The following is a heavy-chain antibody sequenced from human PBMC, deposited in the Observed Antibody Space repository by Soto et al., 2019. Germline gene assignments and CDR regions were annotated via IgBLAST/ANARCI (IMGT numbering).Heavy chain of an antibody. CDR3: ARRVEMATKKDWFDP. J-gene: IGHJ5*02. V-gene: IGHV5-51*01. CDR1: GYNFTNFW. CDR2: IYPGDSDS. Sequence: GESLKISCEGSGYNFTNFWIAWVRQMPGKGLEWMGIIYPGDSDSRYSPSFQGQVIISADKSISTAYLQWSSLKASDTAMYYCARRVEMATKKDWFDPWGQGTLVTVSS. D-gene: IGHD5-12*01.